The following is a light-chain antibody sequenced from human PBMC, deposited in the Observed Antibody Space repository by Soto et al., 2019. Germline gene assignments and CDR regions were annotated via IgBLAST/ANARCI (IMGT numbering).Light chain of an antibody. CDR1: SSDVGGYNY. CDR3: SSYTRSSPVV. Sequence: QSALTQPASVSGSPGQSITISCTGTSSDVGGYNYVSWYQQHPGNAPKLMIYDVSNRASGVSNRCSGSKSGNTASLTISGLQDEDEADYSCSSYTRSSPVVFGGGTKLTVL. CDR2: DVS. J-gene: IGLJ2*01. V-gene: IGLV2-14*01.